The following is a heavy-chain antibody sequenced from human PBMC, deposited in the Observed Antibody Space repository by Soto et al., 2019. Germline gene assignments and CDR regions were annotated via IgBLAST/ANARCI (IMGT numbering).Heavy chain of an antibody. D-gene: IGHD3-10*02. V-gene: IGHV3-30*18. CDR2: ISYDGSNK. CDR1: GFTFSSYG. J-gene: IGHJ6*03. Sequence: GGSLRLSCAASGFTFSSYGMHWVRQAPGKGLEWVAVISYDGSNKYYADSVKGRFTISRENSKNTLYLQMNSLRAEDTAVYYCAKDYVRDYYYMDVWGKGTTVTVSS. CDR3: AKDYVRDYYYMDV.